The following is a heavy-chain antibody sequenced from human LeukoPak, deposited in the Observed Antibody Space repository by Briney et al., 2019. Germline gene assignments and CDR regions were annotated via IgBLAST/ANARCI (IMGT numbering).Heavy chain of an antibody. V-gene: IGHV4-39*01. Sequence: PSETLSLTCTVSGGSISSSSYYWGWIRQPPGKGLEWIGSIYYSGSTYYNPSLKSRVTISVDTSKNQFSLKLSSVTAADTAVYYCARQGGSSSWAYYYYYYYMDVWGKGTTVTVSS. CDR3: ARQGGSSSWAYYYYYYYMDV. CDR2: IYYSGST. D-gene: IGHD6-13*01. CDR1: GGSISSSSYY. J-gene: IGHJ6*03.